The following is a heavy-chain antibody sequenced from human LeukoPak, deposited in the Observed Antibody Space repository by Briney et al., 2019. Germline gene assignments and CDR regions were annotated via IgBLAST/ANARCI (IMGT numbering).Heavy chain of an antibody. CDR3: ARSRIAGAEGFDY. J-gene: IGHJ4*02. CDR1: GDSIRNYY. Sequence: PETLSLTCTVSGDSIRNYYWSWIRQPPGKGLEWLGYIYFGGGSDYNPSFKSRVTISIDASKNQFSLKLSSVTTADAAKYYCARSRIAGAEGFDYWGQGTLVTVSS. CDR2: IYFGGGS. D-gene: IGHD6-13*01. V-gene: IGHV4-59*01.